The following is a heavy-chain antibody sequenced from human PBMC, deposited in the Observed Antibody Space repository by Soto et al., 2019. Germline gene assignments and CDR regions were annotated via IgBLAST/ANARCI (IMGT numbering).Heavy chain of an antibody. CDR1: GDSMTRGSYY. Sequence: SETLSLTCVVSGDSMTRGSYYWAWIRQPPGKGLEWIGSFYYTGSTNYNPSLKSRVTVSADTSNNHFSLMLSSVTAADTAVYYCARGQRWEYNWFDPWGQGTLVTVSS. CDR2: FYYTGST. V-gene: IGHV4-39*02. D-gene: IGHD1-26*01. J-gene: IGHJ5*02. CDR3: ARGQRWEYNWFDP.